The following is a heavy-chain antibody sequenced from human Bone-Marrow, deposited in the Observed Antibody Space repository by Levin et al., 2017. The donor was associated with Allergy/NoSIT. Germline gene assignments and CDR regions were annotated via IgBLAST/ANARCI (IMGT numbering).Heavy chain of an antibody. CDR2: IWYDGSNK. CDR3: ARDSLDYGGRWTYYFDY. Sequence: PGGSLRLSCAASGFTFSSYGMHWVRQAPGKGLEWVAVIWYDGSNKYYADSVKGRFTISRDNSKNTLYLQMNSLRAEDTAVYYCARDSLDYGGRWTYYFDYWGQGTLVTVSS. CDR1: GFTFSSYG. J-gene: IGHJ4*02. V-gene: IGHV3-33*01. D-gene: IGHD4-23*01.